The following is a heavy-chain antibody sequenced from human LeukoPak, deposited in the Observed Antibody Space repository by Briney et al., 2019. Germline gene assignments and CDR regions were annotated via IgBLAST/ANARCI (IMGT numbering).Heavy chain of an antibody. CDR2: ISSSSSYI. CDR3: ARDHGSSSGWYDFDY. Sequence: GGSLRLSCAASGFTFSSYSMNWVRQAPGKGLESVSSISSSSSYIYYADSVKGRFTISRDNAKNSLYLPMNSLRAEDTAVYYCARDHGSSSGWYDFDYWGQGTLVTVSS. CDR1: GFTFSSYS. J-gene: IGHJ4*02. V-gene: IGHV3-21*01. D-gene: IGHD6-19*01.